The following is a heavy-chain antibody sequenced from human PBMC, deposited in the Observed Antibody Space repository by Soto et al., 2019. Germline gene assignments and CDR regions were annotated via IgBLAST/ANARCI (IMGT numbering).Heavy chain of an antibody. J-gene: IGHJ4*02. V-gene: IGHV3-23*01. D-gene: IGHD2-2*03. CDR1: GFTFNNYA. CDR2: ISGSGGRT. Sequence: GGSLRLSCAASGFTFNNYAMSWVRQAPGKGLEWVSSISGSGGRTYYADSVKGRFTISRDNSKNMMYVQMNSVRAEDTAVYYCAKDLGYCSSNTCYLGYWGQGTLVTVSS. CDR3: AKDLGYCSSNTCYLGY.